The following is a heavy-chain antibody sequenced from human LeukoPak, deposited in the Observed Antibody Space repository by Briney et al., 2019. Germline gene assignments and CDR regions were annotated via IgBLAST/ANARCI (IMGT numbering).Heavy chain of an antibody. D-gene: IGHD6-6*01. CDR1: GYTFTSYD. CDR3: AREASYSSSSLGTYYYYMDV. CDR2: MNPSSGNT. J-gene: IGHJ6*03. Sequence: ASVKVSCKASGYTFTSYDINWVRQATGQGLEWMGWMNPSSGNTGYAQKFQGRVTMTRNTSVSTAYMELSSLRSEDTAVYYCAREASYSSSSLGTYYYYMDVWGKGTTVTVSS. V-gene: IGHV1-8*01.